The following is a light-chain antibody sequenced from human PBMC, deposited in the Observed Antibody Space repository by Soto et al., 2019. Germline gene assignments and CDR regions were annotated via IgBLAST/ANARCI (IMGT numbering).Light chain of an antibody. CDR2: AAS. CDR1: QGYRRD. CDR3: LQDHDYQWT. V-gene: IGKV1-6*02. Sequence: AIQVTQSPSSLSASVGDRVTITCRATQGYRRDLGWYQQKPGKAPDLLIYAASDLQSEVPSRSSGGGSGTDFTLTIGSVQAEDFATYYCLQDHDYQWTFGQGTRLEIK. J-gene: IGKJ2*02.